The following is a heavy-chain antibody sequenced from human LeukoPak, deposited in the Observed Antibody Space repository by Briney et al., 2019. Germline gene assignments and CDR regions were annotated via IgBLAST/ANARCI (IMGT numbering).Heavy chain of an antibody. CDR2: ISGSGGST. J-gene: IGHJ6*03. Sequence: PGGSLRLSYAASGFTFSSYAMSWVRQAPGKGLEWVSAISGSGGSTYYADSVKGRFTISRDNSKNTLYLQMNSLRAEDTAVYYCAKDPTRYYYYYYMDVWGKGTTVTVSS. D-gene: IGHD1-1*01. V-gene: IGHV3-23*01. CDR1: GFTFSSYA. CDR3: AKDPTRYYYYYYMDV.